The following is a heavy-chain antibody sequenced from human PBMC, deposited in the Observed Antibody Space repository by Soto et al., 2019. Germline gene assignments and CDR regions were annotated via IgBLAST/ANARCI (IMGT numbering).Heavy chain of an antibody. CDR2: ISPSGGGT. CDR1: GYTFTTYY. J-gene: IGHJ3*02. Sequence: ASVKVSCKASGYTFTTYYMHWVRQAPGQGLEWMGIISPSGGGTSYAQKFQGRVTMTRDTSTGTVYMELSSLRSEDTAVYYCARDSQRHDFDIWSQGTMVTVSS. V-gene: IGHV1-46*03. CDR3: ARDSQRHDFDI.